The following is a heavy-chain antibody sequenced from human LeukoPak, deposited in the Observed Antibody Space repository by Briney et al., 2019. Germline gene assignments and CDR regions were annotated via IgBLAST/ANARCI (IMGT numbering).Heavy chain of an antibody. Sequence: GASVKVSCKASGGTFSSYAISWVRQAPGQGLEWMGWINPNSGGTNYAQKFQGRVTMTRDTSISTAYMELSRLRSDDTAVYYCARVRNLYADFDYWGQGTLVTVSS. CDR3: ARVRNLYADFDY. D-gene: IGHD2/OR15-2a*01. CDR1: GGTFSSYA. V-gene: IGHV1-2*02. J-gene: IGHJ4*02. CDR2: INPNSGGT.